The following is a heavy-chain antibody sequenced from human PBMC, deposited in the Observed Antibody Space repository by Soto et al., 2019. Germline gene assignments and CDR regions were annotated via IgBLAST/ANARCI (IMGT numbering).Heavy chain of an antibody. Sequence: GGSLRLSCAASGFTVNSNYMSWVRQAPGKGLEWVAVISYDGSNKYYADSVKGRFTISRDTSKNTLFLQMNSLRAEDTAVYYCAKDRYGDYGGIDYWGQGTMVTVSS. V-gene: IGHV3-30*18. D-gene: IGHD4-17*01. CDR3: AKDRYGDYGGIDY. CDR1: GFTVNSNY. CDR2: ISYDGSNK. J-gene: IGHJ4*02.